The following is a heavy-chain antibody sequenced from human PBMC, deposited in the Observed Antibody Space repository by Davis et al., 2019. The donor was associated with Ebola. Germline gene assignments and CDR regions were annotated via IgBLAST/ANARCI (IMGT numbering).Heavy chain of an antibody. Sequence: PGGSLRLSCAASGFTFSSYGMHWVRQAPGKGLEWVAVIWYDGSNKYYADSVKGRFTISRDNSKNTLYLQMNSLRVEDTAVYYCARGGLGIAARRYYYYGMDVWGQGTTVTVSS. D-gene: IGHD6-6*01. CDR1: GFTFSSYG. CDR2: IWYDGSNK. V-gene: IGHV3-33*01. CDR3: ARGGLGIAARRYYYYGMDV. J-gene: IGHJ6*02.